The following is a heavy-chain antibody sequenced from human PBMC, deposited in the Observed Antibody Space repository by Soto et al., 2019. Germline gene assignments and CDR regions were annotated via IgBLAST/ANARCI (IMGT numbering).Heavy chain of an antibody. Sequence: QVQLVESGGGVVQPGRSLRLSYAASGFTFSSYGMHWVRQAPGKGLEWVAVISYDGSNKYYADSVKGRFTISRDNSKNTLYLQMNSLRAEDTAVYYCAKDQDPGYGALYYYYYMDVWGKGTTVTVSS. D-gene: IGHD4-17*01. CDR2: ISYDGSNK. J-gene: IGHJ6*03. CDR1: GFTFSSYG. CDR3: AKDQDPGYGALYYYYYMDV. V-gene: IGHV3-30*18.